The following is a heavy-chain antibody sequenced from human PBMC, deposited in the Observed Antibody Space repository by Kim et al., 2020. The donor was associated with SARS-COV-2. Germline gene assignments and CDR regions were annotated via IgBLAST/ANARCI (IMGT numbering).Heavy chain of an antibody. Sequence: ASVKVSCKASGYTFTSHAIHWVRQAPGQRLEWMGWISAGNGNTKYSQKFQGRVTITRDTSASTAYMELSSLRSEDTAVYYCARERGGGVATTPDCGSQGTLVTVSS. V-gene: IGHV1-3*01. CDR3: ARERGGGVATTPDC. CDR1: GYTFTSHA. CDR2: ISAGNGNT. D-gene: IGHD5-12*01. J-gene: IGHJ4*02.